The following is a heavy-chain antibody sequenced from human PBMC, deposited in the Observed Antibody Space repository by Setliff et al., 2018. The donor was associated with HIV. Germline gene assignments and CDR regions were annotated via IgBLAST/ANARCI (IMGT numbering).Heavy chain of an antibody. CDR3: ARRAEDLAINPPSFDYYFDY. J-gene: IGHJ4*02. Sequence: WASVKVSCKTFGYRFTDFYVNWVRQAPGQGLVWMGWINPKSGATKNAQKFQGRVTMTRDTSISTVYMELSSLRSDDTALYFCARRAEDLAINPPSFDYYFDYWGQGTPVTVSS. CDR2: INPKSGAT. CDR1: GYRFTDFY. V-gene: IGHV1-2*02. D-gene: IGHD3-9*01.